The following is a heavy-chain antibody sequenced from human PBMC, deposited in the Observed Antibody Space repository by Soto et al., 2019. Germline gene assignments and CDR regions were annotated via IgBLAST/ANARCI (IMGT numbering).Heavy chain of an antibody. J-gene: IGHJ6*03. CDR1: GGSFSGYY. V-gene: IGHV4-34*01. D-gene: IGHD3-3*01. CDR2: INHSGST. Sequence: QVQLQQWGAGLLKPSETLSLTCAVYGGSFSGYYWSWIRQPPGKGLEWIGEINHSGSTNYNPSLKSRVTISVDTSKNQFCLKLSSVSAADSAVYYCARRARYYDFWSGYYHYYYYMDFWGKGTTVTVSS. CDR3: ARRARYYDFWSGYYHYYYYMDF.